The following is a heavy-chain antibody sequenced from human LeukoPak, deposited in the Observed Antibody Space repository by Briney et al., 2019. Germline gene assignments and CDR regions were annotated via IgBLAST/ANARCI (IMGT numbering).Heavy chain of an antibody. D-gene: IGHD3-10*01. Sequence: SQTLSLTCATSGDSVSSNSAAWNWIRQSPSRGLEWLGRTYYRSKWYNDYAVSVKSRITINPDTSKNQFSLQLNSVTPEDTAVYYCARAAITMVRGARVGAFDIWGQGTMVTVSS. V-gene: IGHV6-1*01. CDR2: TYYRSKWYN. CDR3: ARAAITMVRGARVGAFDI. CDR1: GDSVSSNSAA. J-gene: IGHJ3*02.